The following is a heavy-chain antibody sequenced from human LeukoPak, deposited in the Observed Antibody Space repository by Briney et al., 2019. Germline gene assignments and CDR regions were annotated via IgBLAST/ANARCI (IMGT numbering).Heavy chain of an antibody. Sequence: ASVKVSCKASGYTFTSYDINWVRQATGQGLEWMGWMNPNSGNTGYAQKFQGRVTMTRNTSISTAYMELSSLRSEDTAVYYCARGGPKPPHPSYYDFWSGYYPYYYYMDVWGKGTTVTVSS. J-gene: IGHJ6*03. CDR2: MNPNSGNT. CDR3: ARGGPKPPHPSYYDFWSGYYPYYYYMDV. CDR1: GYTFTSYD. V-gene: IGHV1-8*01. D-gene: IGHD3-3*01.